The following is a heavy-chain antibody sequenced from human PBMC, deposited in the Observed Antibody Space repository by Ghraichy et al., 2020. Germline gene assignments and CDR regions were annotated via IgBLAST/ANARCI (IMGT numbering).Heavy chain of an antibody. CDR2: IWYDGSNK. CDR3: ARAGGGQQLAIFDC. Sequence: GGSLRLSCAASGFTFSSYGMHWVRQAPGKGLEWVAVIWYDGSNKYYADSVKGRFTISRDNSKNTLYLQMNSLRAEDTAVYYCARAGGGQQLAIFDCWGQGTLVTVSS. CDR1: GFTFSSYG. J-gene: IGHJ4*02. V-gene: IGHV3-33*01. D-gene: IGHD6-13*01.